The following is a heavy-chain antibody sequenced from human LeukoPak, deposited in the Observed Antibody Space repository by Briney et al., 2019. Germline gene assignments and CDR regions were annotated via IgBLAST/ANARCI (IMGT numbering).Heavy chain of an antibody. V-gene: IGHV3-49*04. CDR1: GFTFGDYA. CDR3: SRNYVSGSCAFDI. D-gene: IGHD3-10*01. CDR2: IRSKAYGGTT. J-gene: IGHJ3*02. Sequence: GGSLRLSCTGSGFTFGDYAMSWVRQAPGKGLEWVGFIRSKAYGGTTEYAASVKGRFTISRDDSKSIAYLQMNSLEIEDTAVYYCSRNYVSGSCAFDIWGQGTMVTVSS.